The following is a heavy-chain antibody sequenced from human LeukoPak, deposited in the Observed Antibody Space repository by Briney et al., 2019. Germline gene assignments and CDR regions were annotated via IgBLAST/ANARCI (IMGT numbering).Heavy chain of an antibody. CDR3: ARSSAAGITFGGVIAKGDYYFDY. D-gene: IGHD3-16*02. J-gene: IGHJ4*02. CDR1: GGSFSGYH. CDR2: INHSGST. V-gene: IGHV4-34*01. Sequence: SETLSLTCAVYGGSFSGYHWSWIRQPPGKGLEWIGEINHSGSTNYNPSLKSRVTISVDTSKNQFSLKLSSVTAADTAVYYCARSSAAGITFGGVIAKGDYYFDYWGQGTLVTVSS.